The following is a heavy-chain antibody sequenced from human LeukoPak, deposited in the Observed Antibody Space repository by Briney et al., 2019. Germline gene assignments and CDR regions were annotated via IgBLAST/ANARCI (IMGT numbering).Heavy chain of an antibody. CDR3: ARNSQSPPIVVVPAAVYYYYGMDV. CDR2: IIPIFGTA. D-gene: IGHD2-2*01. V-gene: IGHV1-69*06. Sequence: PRASVKFSCKASGGTFSSYAISWVRQAPGQGLEWMGGIIPIFGTANYAQKFQGRVTITADKSTSTAYMELSSLRSEDTAVYYCARNSQSPPIVVVPAAVYYYYGMDVWGKGTTVTVYS. CDR1: GGTFSSYA. J-gene: IGHJ6*04.